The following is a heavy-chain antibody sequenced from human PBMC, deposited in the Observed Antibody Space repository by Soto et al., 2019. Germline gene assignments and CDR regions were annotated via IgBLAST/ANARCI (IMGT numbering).Heavy chain of an antibody. Sequence: PGDALKISCKCSGYIFTSYLIVLVRQTPVKGLEWMGIIYPVDSYTRYSPSFQGQVTITADKSISTAYLQWSSLKASDTAMYYCARHASTGYYFYGLEVWGQGTTVTVSS. V-gene: IGHV5-51*01. J-gene: IGHJ6*01. CDR3: ARHASTGYYFYGLEV. CDR1: GYIFTSYL. CDR2: IYPVDSYT.